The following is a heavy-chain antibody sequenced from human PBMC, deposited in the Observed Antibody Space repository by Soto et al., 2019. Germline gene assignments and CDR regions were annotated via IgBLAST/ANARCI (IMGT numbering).Heavy chain of an antibody. D-gene: IGHD3-10*01. J-gene: IGHJ5*02. V-gene: IGHV3-9*01. CDR2: ISWNSGSI. CDR1: GFTFDDYA. CDR3: AKGFGELSWFDP. Sequence: ESGGGLVQPGRSLRLSCAASGFTFDDYAMHWVRQAPGKGLEWVSGISWNSGSIGYADSVKGRFTISRDNAKNSLYLQMNSLRAEDTALYYCAKGFGELSWFDPWGQGTLVTVSS.